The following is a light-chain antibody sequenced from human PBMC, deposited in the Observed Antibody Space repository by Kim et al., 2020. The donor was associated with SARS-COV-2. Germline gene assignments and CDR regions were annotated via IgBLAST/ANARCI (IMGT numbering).Light chain of an antibody. V-gene: IGKV1-33*01. Sequence: DIQMTQSPSSLSASVGDRVTITCQASRAIKNFLIWYQQKPGKAPNLLIYDASNLATGVPSRFSGSGSGTDFSFTISSLQPEDIATYYCQQYDDLPLTFGGGTKVDIK. J-gene: IGKJ4*01. CDR1: RAIKNF. CDR2: DAS. CDR3: QQYDDLPLT.